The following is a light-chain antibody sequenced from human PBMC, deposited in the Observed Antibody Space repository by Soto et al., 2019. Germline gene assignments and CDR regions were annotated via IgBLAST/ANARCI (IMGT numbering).Light chain of an antibody. V-gene: IGKV3-15*01. Sequence: EIVMTQSPATLSVSPGERATLSCRASQSVSSNLAWYQQKPGQAPRLLIYGASTRAAVIPAMFSGSGSGREFTLTISSLQSEDFAVYYCQQYNNWPRTFGQGTKVEIK. CDR2: GAS. CDR1: QSVSSN. CDR3: QQYNNWPRT. J-gene: IGKJ1*01.